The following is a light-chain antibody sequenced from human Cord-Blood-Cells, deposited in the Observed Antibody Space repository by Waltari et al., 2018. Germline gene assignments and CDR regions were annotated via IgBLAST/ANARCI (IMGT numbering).Light chain of an antibody. J-gene: IGLJ3*02. CDR3: AAWDDSLSADWV. Sequence: QSVLTQPPSASGTPGQRVTISCSGSSSNIGSNYVYWYQQLPGTAPKLLIYRNKQRTSGVPGRFSGSKSGTSASLAISGLRSEDEADYYCAAWDDSLSADWVFGGGTKLTVL. CDR1: SSNIGSNY. CDR2: RNK. V-gene: IGLV1-47*01.